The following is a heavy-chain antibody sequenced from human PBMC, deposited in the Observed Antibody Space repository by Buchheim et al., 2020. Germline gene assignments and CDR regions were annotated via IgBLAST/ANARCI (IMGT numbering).Heavy chain of an antibody. CDR1: RFTFSSYA. V-gene: IGHV3-23*01. D-gene: IGHD1-26*01. J-gene: IGHJ6*02. CDR2: ISGSGNST. Sequence: EVQLLGSGGGLVQPGGSLRLSCAASRFTFSSYAMTWVRQAPGKGLEWVSTISGSGNSTYYTDSVKGRFTISRDNSKNTLYLQMNSLRAEDTAVYYCAKVVGATSSYGMDVWGQGTT. CDR3: AKVVGATSSYGMDV.